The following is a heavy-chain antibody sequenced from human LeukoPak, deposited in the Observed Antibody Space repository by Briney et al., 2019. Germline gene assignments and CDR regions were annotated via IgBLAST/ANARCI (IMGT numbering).Heavy chain of an antibody. Sequence: GRSLRLSCAASGFTFSSYGMHWVRQAPGKGLEWVAVISYDGSNKYYADSVKGRFTISRDNSKNTLYLQMNSLRAEDTAVYYCAKSVGYCSGGSCYAFDYWGQGTLVTVSS. D-gene: IGHD2-15*01. CDR2: ISYDGSNK. J-gene: IGHJ4*02. V-gene: IGHV3-30*18. CDR1: GFTFSSYG. CDR3: AKSVGYCSGGSCYAFDY.